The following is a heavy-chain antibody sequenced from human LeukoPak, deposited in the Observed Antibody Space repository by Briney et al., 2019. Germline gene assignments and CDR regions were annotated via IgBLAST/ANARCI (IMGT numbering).Heavy chain of an antibody. D-gene: IGHD5-18*01. J-gene: IGHJ6*02. V-gene: IGHV1-69*04. Sequence: PGASVKVSCKASGGTFSSDAISWVRQAPGQGLEWMGRIIPILGIANYAQKFQGRVTITADKSTSTAYMELSSLRSEDTAVYYCARGGGYSYGLDVWGQGTTVTVSS. CDR3: ARGGGYSYGLDV. CDR1: GGTFSSDA. CDR2: IIPILGIA.